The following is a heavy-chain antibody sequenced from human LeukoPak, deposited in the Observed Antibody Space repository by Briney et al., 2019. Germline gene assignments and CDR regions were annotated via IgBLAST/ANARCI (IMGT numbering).Heavy chain of an antibody. CDR3: ARDRRYSSSWYDY. CDR1: GXTFSSYW. V-gene: IGHV3-7*01. D-gene: IGHD6-13*01. CDR2: INQDGSEK. Sequence: GGXXXLXCAXSGXTFSSYWMSWVREAPGKGGEGVPNINQDGSEKYYVPSVKGRFTISRDNAKHSLYLQMNSLRAEDTAVYYCARDRRYSSSWYDYWGQGTLVTVSS. J-gene: IGHJ4*02.